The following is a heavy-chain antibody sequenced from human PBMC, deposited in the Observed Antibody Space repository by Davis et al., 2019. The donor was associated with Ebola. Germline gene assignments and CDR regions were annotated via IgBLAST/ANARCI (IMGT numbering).Heavy chain of an antibody. J-gene: IGHJ4*02. V-gene: IGHV4-59*12. CDR2: IYYSGST. CDR3: ARDHPQYCTSTSCPYYFDY. Sequence: MPSETLSLTCTVSGASISSYYWSWIRQPPGKGLEWIGYIYYSGSTNYNPSLKSRVTISVDTSKNQFSLKLSSVTAADTAVYYCARDHPQYCTSTSCPYYFDYWGQGTLVTVSS. D-gene: IGHD2-2*01. CDR1: GASISSYY.